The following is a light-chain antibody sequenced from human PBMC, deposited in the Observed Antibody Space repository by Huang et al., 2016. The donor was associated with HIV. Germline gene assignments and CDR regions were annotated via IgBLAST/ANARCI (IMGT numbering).Light chain of an antibody. CDR2: YAS. CDR3: HQSTSFQSIT. J-gene: IGKJ5*01. CDR1: QSIGNN. V-gene: IGKV6D-21*02. Sequence: EIVLTQSPDFLSVTPKEEVTITCRASQSIGNNLHWYQQKPDQSPKLLIKYASKSISGVPSRFSGSGSGTDFTLTIKSLEAEDAAAYFCHQSTSFQSITFGQGTRLEIK.